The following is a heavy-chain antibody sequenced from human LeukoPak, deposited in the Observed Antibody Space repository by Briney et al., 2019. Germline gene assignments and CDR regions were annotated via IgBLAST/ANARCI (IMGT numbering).Heavy chain of an antibody. CDR1: GGSIRSYY. V-gene: IGHV4-59*01. CDR3: ARVLPYSSGWGVDY. J-gene: IGHJ4*02. CDR2: IYYSGST. D-gene: IGHD6-19*01. Sequence: SETLSLTCTVSGGSIRSYYWSWIRQPPGKGLEWSGYIYYSGSTNYNPSLKSRVTISVDTSKNQFSLNLSSVTAADTAVYYCARVLPYSSGWGVDYWGQGTLVTVSS.